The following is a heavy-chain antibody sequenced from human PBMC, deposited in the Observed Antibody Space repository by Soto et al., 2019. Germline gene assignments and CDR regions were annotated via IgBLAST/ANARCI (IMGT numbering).Heavy chain of an antibody. J-gene: IGHJ4*02. CDR3: ARVGPRNYYDSSGYYYYFDY. V-gene: IGHV4-31*03. Sequence: QVQLQESGPGLVKPSQTLSLTCTVSGGSISSGGYYWSWIRQHPGKGLEWIGYIYYIGSTYYNPCLKSRVTISVDTSKNQFSLKLSSVTAADTAVYYCARVGPRNYYDSSGYYYYFDYWGQGTLVTVSS. CDR2: IYYIGST. CDR1: GGSISSGGYY. D-gene: IGHD3-22*01.